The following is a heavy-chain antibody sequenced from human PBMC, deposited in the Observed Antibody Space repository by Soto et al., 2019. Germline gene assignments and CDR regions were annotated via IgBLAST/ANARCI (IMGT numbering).Heavy chain of an antibody. J-gene: IGHJ5*02. V-gene: IGHV3-23*01. CDR3: AKGEAAAGTSTWFDP. Sequence: EVQLLESGGGLVQPGGSLRLSSAASRFTFSSYAMSWVRQAPGKGLEWVSAISGSGGSTYYADSVKGRFTISRDNSKNTRYLQMNSLRAEDTAVYYCAKGEAAAGTSTWFDPWGQGAQVTVSS. D-gene: IGHD6-13*01. CDR2: ISGSGGST. CDR1: RFTFSSYA.